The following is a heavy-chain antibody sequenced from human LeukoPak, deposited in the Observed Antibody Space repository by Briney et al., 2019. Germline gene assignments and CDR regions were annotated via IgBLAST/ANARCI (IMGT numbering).Heavy chain of an antibody. CDR2: IYYSGST. V-gene: IGHV4-59*01. Sequence: PSETLSLTCTVSGGSINTYYWTWIRQPPGKGLEWIGYIYYSGSTNYNPSLKSRVTISVDMSKNQFSLKLNSVTAADTAVYYCARAHSGSYTKDYHFDSWGQGTLVTVSS. CDR3: ARAHSGSYTKDYHFDS. D-gene: IGHD1-26*01. J-gene: IGHJ4*02. CDR1: GGSINTYY.